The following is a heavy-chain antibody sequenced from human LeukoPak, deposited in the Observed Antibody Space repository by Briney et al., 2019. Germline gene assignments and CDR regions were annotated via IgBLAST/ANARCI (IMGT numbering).Heavy chain of an antibody. CDR1: GGSFSGYY. D-gene: IGHD3-10*01. CDR3: ARDRAMVRGVIKRDY. Sequence: SETLSLTCAVYGGSFSGYYWSWIRQPPGKGLVWIGEINHSGSTNYNPSLKSRVTISVDTSKNQFSLKLSSVTAADTAVYYCARDRAMVRGVIKRDYWGQGTLVTVSS. V-gene: IGHV4-34*01. CDR2: INHSGST. J-gene: IGHJ4*02.